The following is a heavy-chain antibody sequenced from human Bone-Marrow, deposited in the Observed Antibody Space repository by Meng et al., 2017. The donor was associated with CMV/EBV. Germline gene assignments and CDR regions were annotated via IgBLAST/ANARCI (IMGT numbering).Heavy chain of an antibody. CDR2: IYYSGST. CDR3: ARHVVVVPAASETNYYYYYGMDV. Sequence: SQTLSLTWSPSAGSVSSGSYCGSWIRQPPGKGLEWIGYIYYSGSTNYNPSLKSRVTISVDTSKNQFSLKLSSVTAADTAVYYCARHVVVVPAASETNYYYYYGMDVWGQGTTVTVSS. V-gene: IGHV4-61*01. CDR1: AGSVSSGSYC. J-gene: IGHJ6*02. D-gene: IGHD2-2*01.